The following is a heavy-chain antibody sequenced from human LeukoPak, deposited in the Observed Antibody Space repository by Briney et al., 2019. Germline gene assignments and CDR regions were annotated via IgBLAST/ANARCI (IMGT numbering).Heavy chain of an antibody. J-gene: IGHJ4*02. CDR2: IKQDGSDK. Sequence: PGGSLRLSCAASGFTFTKYWMTWVRQAPGKGLEWVGNIKQDGSDKIYMDSVKGRFTISRDNTKNSVYLQMSSLRAEDTAVYYCAREVWGPEYWGQGTLVTVSS. D-gene: IGHD1-14*01. CDR3: AREVWGPEY. CDR1: GFTFTKYW. V-gene: IGHV3-7*01.